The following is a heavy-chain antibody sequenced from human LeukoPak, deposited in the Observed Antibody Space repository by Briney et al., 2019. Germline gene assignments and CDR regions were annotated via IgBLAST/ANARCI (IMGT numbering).Heavy chain of an antibody. J-gene: IGHJ6*02. Sequence: GGSLRLSCAPSGFTVISNYVSWVRQPPGKGREWATVIKSGGSTYYADSVKGRFTISRDNSKNTLYLQMNSLRAEGTAVYYCARGTPSSSGWLYYGMDVWGQGTTVTVSS. CDR3: ARGTPSSSGWLYYGMDV. CDR1: GFTVISNY. CDR2: IKSGGST. D-gene: IGHD6-19*01. V-gene: IGHV3-53*01.